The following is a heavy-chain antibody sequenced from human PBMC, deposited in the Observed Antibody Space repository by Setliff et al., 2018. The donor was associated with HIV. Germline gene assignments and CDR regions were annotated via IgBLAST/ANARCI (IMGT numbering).Heavy chain of an antibody. CDR3: APGEGVASTYYHD. CDR2: IHHTGST. J-gene: IGHJ4*01. V-gene: IGHV4-59*02. D-gene: IGHD3-3*01. Sequence: LSLTCTVSDDSVSTFYWNWIRQPPGKGLEWIGFIHHTGSTVSNPSLKSRVTILMGLSRNQLSLHPASVTTADTAVYFCAPGEGVASTYYHDWGQGTQVTVSS. CDR1: DDSVSTFY.